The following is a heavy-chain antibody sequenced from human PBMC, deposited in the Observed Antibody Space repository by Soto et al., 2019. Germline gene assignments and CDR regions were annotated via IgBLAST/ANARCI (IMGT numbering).Heavy chain of an antibody. CDR2: IWYDGSNK. CDR1: GFTFSSCA. J-gene: IGHJ4*02. Sequence: GGSLRLSCAASGFTFSSCALSLFRHAPGKGLEWVAVIWYDGSNKYYADSVKGRFTISRDNSKNTLYLQMNSLRAEDTAVYYCARNKVGPDHLYYCGQGTLVTVSS. CDR3: ARNKVGPDHLYY. D-gene: IGHD3-3*01. V-gene: IGHV3-33*08.